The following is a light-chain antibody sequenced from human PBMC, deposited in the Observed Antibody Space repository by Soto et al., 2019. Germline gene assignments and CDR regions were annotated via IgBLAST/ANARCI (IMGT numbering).Light chain of an antibody. CDR2: AAS. V-gene: IGKV1-39*01. CDR1: QSISSY. CDR3: QQSYSTPRFT. J-gene: IGKJ4*01. Sequence: DIQMTQSPSSLSASVGDRVTITCRASQSISSYLNWYQQKPGKAPKLLIYAASSLQSGVPSRFSGSGSGTDFTLTISSLQPEEVATYYCQQSYSTPRFTFGGGTKVDIK.